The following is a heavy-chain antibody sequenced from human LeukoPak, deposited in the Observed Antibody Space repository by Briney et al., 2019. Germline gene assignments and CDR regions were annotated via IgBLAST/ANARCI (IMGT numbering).Heavy chain of an antibody. CDR2: IRYDGSKK. CDR1: GFTFRSYG. CDR3: ARETPDSSSWTAFDF. Sequence: GSLRLSCAASGFTFRSYGMHWVRQAPGKGLEWVTFIRYDGSKKDYADSVKGRFTISRDNSKNTLYLQMNSLRAEDTAVYYCARETPDSSSWTAFDFWGQGTLVTVSS. J-gene: IGHJ4*02. D-gene: IGHD6-13*01. V-gene: IGHV3-30*02.